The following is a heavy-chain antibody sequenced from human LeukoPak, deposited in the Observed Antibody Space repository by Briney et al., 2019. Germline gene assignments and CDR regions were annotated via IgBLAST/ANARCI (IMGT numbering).Heavy chain of an antibody. D-gene: IGHD1-7*01. V-gene: IGHV1-18*01. CDR3: ARANNWNYALGY. CDR2: ISTGNGNT. CDR1: GDTFIRYG. Sequence: ASVKVSCKASGDTFIRYGISWVRQAPGQGLEWMGWISTGNGNTNYGQKFQGRVTMTTDTSTGTAYMELRSLRSDDTAMYYCARANNWNYALGYWGQGTLVTVS. J-gene: IGHJ4*02.